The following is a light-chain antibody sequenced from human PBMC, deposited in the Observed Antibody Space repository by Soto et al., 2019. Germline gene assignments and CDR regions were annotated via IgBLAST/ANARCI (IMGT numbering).Light chain of an antibody. CDR3: QQRNRWPLT. CDR1: QSARSF. Sequence: EIVLTQSPAALSLSPGDRATFSCPASQSARSFLAWYQQKPGQAPMLLFYDGFNRATGIPARFSASGSGTDVTLTSSSLEPEDFAVSYCQQRNRWPLTFGGGTKLEMK. J-gene: IGKJ4*01. CDR2: DGF. V-gene: IGKV3-11*01.